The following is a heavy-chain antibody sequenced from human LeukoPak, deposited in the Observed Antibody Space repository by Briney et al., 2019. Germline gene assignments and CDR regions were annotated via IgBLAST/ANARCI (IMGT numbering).Heavy chain of an antibody. D-gene: IGHD3-10*01. Sequence: SETLSLTCAVYGGSFSGYYWSWIRQPPGKGLEWIGEINHSGSTNYNPSLKSRVTISVDTSKNQFSLKLSSVTAADTAVYYCARGRYYGSGSDFDYWGQGTLVTVSP. CDR2: INHSGST. CDR3: ARGRYYGSGSDFDY. CDR1: GGSFSGYY. V-gene: IGHV4-34*01. J-gene: IGHJ4*02.